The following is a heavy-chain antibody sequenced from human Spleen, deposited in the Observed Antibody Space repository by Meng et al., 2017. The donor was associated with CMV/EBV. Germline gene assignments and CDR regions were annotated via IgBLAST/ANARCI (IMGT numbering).Heavy chain of an antibody. CDR3: AKDIYDFWTGYYPYYFDP. CDR2: ISYDGSNK. V-gene: IGHV3-30*04. CDR1: GFTFSSYA. D-gene: IGHD3-3*01. J-gene: IGHJ4*02. Sequence: GESLKISCAASGFTFSSYAMHWVRQAPGKGLEWVAVISYDGSNKYYADSVKGRFTISRDNSKNTLYLQLDSLRAEDTGIYYCAKDIYDFWTGYYPYYFDPWGQGTLVTVSS.